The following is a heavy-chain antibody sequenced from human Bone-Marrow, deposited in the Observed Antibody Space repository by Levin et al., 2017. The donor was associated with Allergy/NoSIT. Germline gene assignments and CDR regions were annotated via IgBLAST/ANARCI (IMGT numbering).Heavy chain of an antibody. V-gene: IGHV4-31*03. Sequence: PSETLSLTCTVSGGPISSGDYYWSWIRQLPGKGLEWIGYISSSGTTYYSPSLESRIDISVDTSKNQFSLELLSVTVADTAVYYCARWFNYGEVYFIDFWGQGTLVTVSS. J-gene: IGHJ4*02. CDR2: ISSSGTT. D-gene: IGHD4-17*01. CDR3: ARWFNYGEVYFIDF. CDR1: GGPISSGDYY.